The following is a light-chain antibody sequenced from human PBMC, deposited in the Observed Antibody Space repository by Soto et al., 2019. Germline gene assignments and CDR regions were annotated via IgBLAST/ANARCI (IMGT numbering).Light chain of an antibody. V-gene: IGKV1-5*03. Sequence: DIQMTQSPSTLSASVGDRVTITCRASQSITTWLAWYQQKPGKAPKLLIYKASSLESGVPSRFSGRGSGTEFTLTISSLQPDDFASYYCQQYNSDSPYTFGQGTKLEIK. CDR3: QQYNSDSPYT. CDR1: QSITTW. J-gene: IGKJ2*01. CDR2: KAS.